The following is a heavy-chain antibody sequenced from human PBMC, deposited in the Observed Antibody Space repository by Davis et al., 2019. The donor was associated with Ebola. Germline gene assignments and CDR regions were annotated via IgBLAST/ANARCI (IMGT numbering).Heavy chain of an antibody. CDR3: ARGPYCSSFSCPYAFDI. V-gene: IGHV1-2*02. CDR2: INPNSGGT. Sequence: ASVKVSCKASGYTFTGYYMHWVRQAPGQGLEWMGWINPNSGGTNYAQKFQGRVTMTRDTSISTAYMELSSLRSEDTAVYYCARGPYCSSFSCPYAFDIWGQGTMVTVSS. J-gene: IGHJ3*02. D-gene: IGHD2-2*01. CDR1: GYTFTGYY.